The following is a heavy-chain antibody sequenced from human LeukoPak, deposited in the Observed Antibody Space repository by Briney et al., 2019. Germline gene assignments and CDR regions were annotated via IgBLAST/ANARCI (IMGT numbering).Heavy chain of an antibody. V-gene: IGHV4-39*01. CDR1: GGSISSSSYY. D-gene: IGHD3-3*01. CDR3: ASTIFGVVTRRRDYYYYMDV. J-gene: IGHJ6*03. CDR2: IYYSGCT. Sequence: SETLSLTCTVSGGSISSSSYYWGWIRPPPGKGLAWIGSIYYSGCTYYNPSLKSRVTISVDTSKNQFSLKLSSVTAADTAVYYCASTIFGVVTRRRDYYYYMDVWGKGTTVTVSS.